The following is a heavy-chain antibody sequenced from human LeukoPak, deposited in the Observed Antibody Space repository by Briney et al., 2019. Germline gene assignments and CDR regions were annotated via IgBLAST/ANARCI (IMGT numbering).Heavy chain of an antibody. CDR2: IRSSSSYI. CDR3: ARPGIAVAGEFFDY. J-gene: IGHJ4*02. Sequence: GGSLRLSCAASGFTFSSYSMNWVRQAPGKGLEWVSFIRSSSSYIYYADSVKGRFTISRDNAKNSLYLQMNSLRAEDTAVYYCARPGIAVAGEFFDYWGQGTLVTGSS. CDR1: GFTFSSYS. V-gene: IGHV3-21*01. D-gene: IGHD6-19*01.